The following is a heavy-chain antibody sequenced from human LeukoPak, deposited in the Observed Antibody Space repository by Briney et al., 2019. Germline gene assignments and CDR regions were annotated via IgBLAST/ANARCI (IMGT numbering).Heavy chain of an antibody. CDR2: INPSSGGT. V-gene: IGHV1-2*02. CDR3: ARDRGSSWYVDY. D-gene: IGHD6-13*01. Sequence: ASVKVSCKPSAYSFTSYYIHWVRQAPGQGLEWMGWINPSSGGTEYAPKFQGRVTMTGDTSISTAYMELSRLRSDDTAVYYCARDRGSSWYVDYWGQGTLVTVSS. CDR1: AYSFTSYY. J-gene: IGHJ4*02.